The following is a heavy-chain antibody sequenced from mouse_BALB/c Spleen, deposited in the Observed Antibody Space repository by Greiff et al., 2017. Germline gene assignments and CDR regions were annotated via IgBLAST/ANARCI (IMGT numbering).Heavy chain of an antibody. D-gene: IGHD2-3*01. Sequence: VQLKESGGGLVKPGGSLKLSCAASGFTFSSYAMSWVRQTPEKRLEWVASISSGGSTYYPDSVKGRFTISRDNARNILYLQMSSLRSEDTAMYYCARGRIYDGYYVFAYWGQGTLVTVSA. V-gene: IGHV5-6-5*01. CDR2: ISSGGST. CDR1: GFTFSSYA. J-gene: IGHJ3*01. CDR3: ARGRIYDGYYVFAY.